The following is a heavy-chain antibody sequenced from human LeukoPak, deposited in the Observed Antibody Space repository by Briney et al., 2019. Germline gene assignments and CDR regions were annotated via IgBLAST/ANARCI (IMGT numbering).Heavy chain of an antibody. V-gene: IGHV4-59*01. D-gene: IGHD1-1*01. CDR3: ARAHLRLGTVDY. CDR2: IYYSGST. Sequence: SETLSLTCTVSGGSISSYYWSWIRQPPGKGLEWIGYIYYSGSTNYNPSLKSRVTISVDTSKNQFSLKLSSVTAADTAVYYCARAHLRLGTVDYWGQGTLVTVSS. CDR1: GGSISSYY. J-gene: IGHJ4*02.